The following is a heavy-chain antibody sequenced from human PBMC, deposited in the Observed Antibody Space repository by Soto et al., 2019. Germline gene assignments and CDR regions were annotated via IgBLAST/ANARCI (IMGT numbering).Heavy chain of an antibody. J-gene: IGHJ5*02. CDR1: GFTFSDYY. D-gene: IGHD2-2*02. CDR2: ISSSGSTI. V-gene: IGHV3-11*01. Sequence: GGSLRLSCAASGFTFSDYYMSWIRQAPGKGLEWVSYISSSGSTIYYADSVKGRFTISRDNAKNSLYLQMNSLRAEDTAVYYFSRGDTLYNWLAPCGQGTLVTVYS. CDR3: SRGDTLYNWLAP.